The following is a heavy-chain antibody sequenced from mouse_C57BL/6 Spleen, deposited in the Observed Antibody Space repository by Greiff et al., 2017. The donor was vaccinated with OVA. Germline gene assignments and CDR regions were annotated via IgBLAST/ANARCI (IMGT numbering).Heavy chain of an antibody. J-gene: IGHJ2*01. V-gene: IGHV14-4*01. CDR2: IDPENGDT. CDR3: TTDAYYGSSRYYFDY. Sequence: VQLQQSGTELVRPGASVKLSCTASGFNIKDDYMHWVKQRPEQGLEWIGWIDPENGDTEYASKFQGKATITADTSSNTAYLQLSSLTSEDTAVYYCTTDAYYGSSRYYFDYWGQGTTLTVSS. D-gene: IGHD1-1*01. CDR1: GFNIKDDY.